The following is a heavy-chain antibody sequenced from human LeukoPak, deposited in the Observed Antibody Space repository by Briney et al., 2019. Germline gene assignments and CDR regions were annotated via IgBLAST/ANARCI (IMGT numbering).Heavy chain of an antibody. J-gene: IGHJ4*02. D-gene: IGHD3-22*01. CDR1: GFIFSDYS. Sequence: GGSLRLSCAASGFIFSDYSMNWVRQTPGKRLEWVSSIDSTSTYIYYVDSVKGRFTVSRDNAKRALYLQMDSLTAEDTATYYCARNFGYFGTGTYNDWWGQGTLVTVSS. CDR3: ARNFGYFGTGTYNDW. CDR2: IDSTSTYI. V-gene: IGHV3-21*01.